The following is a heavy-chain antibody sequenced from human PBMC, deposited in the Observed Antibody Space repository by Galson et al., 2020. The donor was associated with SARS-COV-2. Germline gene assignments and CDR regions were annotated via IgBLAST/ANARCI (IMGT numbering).Heavy chain of an antibody. CDR2: IAQTGST. J-gene: IGHJ4*02. D-gene: IGHD6-13*01. V-gene: IGHV4-4*02. CDR3: ATSKRASRTISWYFAS. Sequence: SETLSLTCAVSGVSISSPNWWTWVRQPPGKGLEWIGEIAQTGSTYYKSSLKSRATISMDKSTKQFSLVLKSVTAADTAVYYCATSKRASRTISWYFASWGQGTLVTVSS. CDR1: GVSISSPNW.